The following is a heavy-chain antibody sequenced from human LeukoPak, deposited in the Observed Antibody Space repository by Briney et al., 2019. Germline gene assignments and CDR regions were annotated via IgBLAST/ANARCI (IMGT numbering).Heavy chain of an antibody. J-gene: IGHJ4*02. D-gene: IGHD2-2*02. Sequence: EASVTVSCKASGYTFTSYGISWVRQAPGQGLEWMGWISAYNGNTNYAQKLQGRVTMTTDTSTSTAYMELRSLRSDDTAVYYCARASRYCSSTSCYIRLDTTHHDYWGQGTLVTVSS. CDR1: GYTFTSYG. CDR3: ARASRYCSSTSCYIRLDTTHHDY. V-gene: IGHV1-18*01. CDR2: ISAYNGNT.